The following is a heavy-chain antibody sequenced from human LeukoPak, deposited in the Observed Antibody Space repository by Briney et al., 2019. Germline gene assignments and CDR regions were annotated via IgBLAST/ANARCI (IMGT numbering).Heavy chain of an antibody. J-gene: IGHJ4*02. V-gene: IGHV3-21*04. CDR2: ISSSSSYI. Sequence: GGSLRLSCAASGFTFSSYSMNWVRQAPGKGLEWVSSISSSSSYIYYADSVKGRFTISRDNAKNSLYLQMNSLRAEDTAVYYCAKSPAHVLLWFGEFDYWGQGTLVTVSS. CDR3: AKSPAHVLLWFGEFDY. CDR1: GFTFSSYS. D-gene: IGHD3-10*01.